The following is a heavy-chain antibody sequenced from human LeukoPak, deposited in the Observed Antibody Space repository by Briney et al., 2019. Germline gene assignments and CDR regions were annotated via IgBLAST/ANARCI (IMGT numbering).Heavy chain of an antibody. V-gene: IGHV3-23*01. D-gene: IGHD5-24*01. CDR3: AREIREQRPHDAFDI. J-gene: IGHJ3*02. CDR1: DFSFITYA. CDR2: ITGRGDAT. Sequence: GGSLRLSCAASDFSFITYAMSWVRQAPGKGLEWVSTITGRGDATYYADSVKGRFTISRDNSKNTLYLQMNSLRADDTAVYYCAREIREQRPHDAFDIWGQGTMVTVSS.